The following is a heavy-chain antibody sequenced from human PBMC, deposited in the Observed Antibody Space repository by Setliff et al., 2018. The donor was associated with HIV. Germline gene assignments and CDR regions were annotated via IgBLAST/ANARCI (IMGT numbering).Heavy chain of an antibody. CDR3: AKLTRLKASFPTDYLDP. V-gene: IGHV3-66*02. Sequence: SCTASRLTLSSNYMTWVRQSPGKGLEWVSTLYPGGSAYYADSIKGRFTISRENAKNTLYLQMDSLRSEDTAVYFCAKLTRLKASFPTDYLDPWGQGILVTVSS. CDR2: LYPGGSA. D-gene: IGHD4-17*01. J-gene: IGHJ5*02. CDR1: RLTLSSNY.